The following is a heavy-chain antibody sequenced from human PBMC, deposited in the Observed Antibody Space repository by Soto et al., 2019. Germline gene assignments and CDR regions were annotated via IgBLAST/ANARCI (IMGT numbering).Heavy chain of an antibody. CDR2: IYPGDSDT. D-gene: IGHD3-16*02. Sequence: GESLKISCKGSGYSFTSYWIGWVRQMPGKGLEWMGIIYPGDSDTRYSPSFQGQVTISAAKSISTAYLQWSSLKASDTAMYYCARQNGVWGSYRYDAFDIWGQGTMVTVSS. CDR1: GYSFTSYW. CDR3: ARQNGVWGSYRYDAFDI. J-gene: IGHJ3*02. V-gene: IGHV5-51*01.